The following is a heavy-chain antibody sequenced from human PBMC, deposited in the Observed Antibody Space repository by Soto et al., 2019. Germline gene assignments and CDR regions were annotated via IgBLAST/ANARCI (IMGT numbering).Heavy chain of an antibody. D-gene: IGHD3-3*01. J-gene: IGHJ6*03. CDR2: INHSGST. V-gene: IGHV4-34*01. CDR3: ARGSRTIFGVGYYYYMDV. CDR1: GGSFSGYY. Sequence: SETLSLTCAVYGGSFSGYYWSWIRQPPGKGLEWIGEINHSGSTNYNPSLKSRVPISGDTSKNQFSLKLSSVTAADTAVYYCARGSRTIFGVGYYYYMDVWGKGTTVTVSS.